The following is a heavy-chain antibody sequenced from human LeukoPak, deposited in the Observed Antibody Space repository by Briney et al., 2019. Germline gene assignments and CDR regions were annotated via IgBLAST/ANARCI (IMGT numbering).Heavy chain of an antibody. J-gene: IGHJ5*02. CDR2: IYHSGST. D-gene: IGHD3-16*01. Sequence: SETLSLTCAVSGGSISSSNWWSWVRQPPGKGLEWIGEIYHSGSTYYNPSLKSRVTISVDTSKNQFSLKLSSVTAADTAVYYCARDFGNMRNWFDPWGQGTLVTVSS. V-gene: IGHV4-4*02. CDR3: ARDFGNMRNWFDP. CDR1: GGSISSSNW.